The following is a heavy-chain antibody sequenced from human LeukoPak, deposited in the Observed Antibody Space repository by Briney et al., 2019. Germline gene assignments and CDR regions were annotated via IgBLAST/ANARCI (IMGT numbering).Heavy chain of an antibody. CDR2: ISGSGGST. J-gene: IGHJ4*02. V-gene: IGHV3-23*01. CDR1: GFTFSSYA. D-gene: IGHD3-22*01. CDR3: AKDFGITMIVVVISHFDY. Sequence: GGSLRLSCAASGFTFSSYAMSWVRQAPGKGLEWVSAISGSGGSTYYADSVKGRFTISRDNSKNTLYLQMNSLRAEDTAVYYCAKDFGITMIVVVISHFDYWGQGTLVTVSS.